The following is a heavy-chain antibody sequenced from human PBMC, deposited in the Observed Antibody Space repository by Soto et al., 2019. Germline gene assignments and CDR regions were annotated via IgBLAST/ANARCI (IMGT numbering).Heavy chain of an antibody. Sequence: ASVKVSCKASGYTFTSYGISWVRQAPGQGLEWMGWISAYNGNTNYAQKLQGRVTMTTDTSTSTAYTELRSLRSDDTAVNYCARKTGYSSSWSPNYYYYYMDVWGKGTTVTVSS. V-gene: IGHV1-18*01. J-gene: IGHJ6*03. D-gene: IGHD6-13*01. CDR3: ARKTGYSSSWSPNYYYYYMDV. CDR1: GYTFTSYG. CDR2: ISAYNGNT.